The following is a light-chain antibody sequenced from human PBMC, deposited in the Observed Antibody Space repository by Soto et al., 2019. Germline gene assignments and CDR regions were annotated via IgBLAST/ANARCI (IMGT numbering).Light chain of an antibody. Sequence: DIQMTKSPSSLYAYVGERVTITCRASQSISSYLNWYQQKPGKAPKLLIYDASSLQSGVPSRFSGSGSGTEFALTITSLQPDDFATYHCQEYNTYSWAFGQGTTGDIK. CDR1: QSISSY. V-gene: IGKV1-5*01. CDR2: DAS. J-gene: IGKJ1*01. CDR3: QEYNTYSWA.